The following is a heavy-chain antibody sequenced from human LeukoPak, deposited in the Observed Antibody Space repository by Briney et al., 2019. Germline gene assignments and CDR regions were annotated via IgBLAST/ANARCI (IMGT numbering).Heavy chain of an antibody. Sequence: SETLSLTCTVSGGSISSYYWSWIRQPAGKGLEWIGRIYTSGSTNYNPSLKSRVTMPVDTSKNQFSLKLSSVTAADTAVYYCARDRDVVPAASVGWFDPWGQGTLVTVSS. CDR2: IYTSGST. CDR1: GGSISSYY. J-gene: IGHJ5*02. CDR3: ARDRDVVPAASVGWFDP. V-gene: IGHV4-4*07. D-gene: IGHD2-2*01.